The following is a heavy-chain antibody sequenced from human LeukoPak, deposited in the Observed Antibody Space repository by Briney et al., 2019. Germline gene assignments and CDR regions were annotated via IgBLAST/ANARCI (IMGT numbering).Heavy chain of an antibody. CDR3: ARGFVGSGWYTRGTDAFDI. CDR2: IYTSGST. Sequence: PSETLSLTCTVSGGSISSYYWSWIRQPAGKGLEWIGRIYTSGSTNYNPSLKCRVTMSVDTSKNQFSLKLSSVTAADTAVYYCARGFVGSGWYTRGTDAFDIWGQGTMVTVSS. J-gene: IGHJ3*02. V-gene: IGHV4-4*07. CDR1: GGSISSYY. D-gene: IGHD6-19*01.